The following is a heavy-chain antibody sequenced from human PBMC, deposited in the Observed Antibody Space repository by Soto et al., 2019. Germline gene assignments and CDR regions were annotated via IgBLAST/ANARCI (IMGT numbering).Heavy chain of an antibody. J-gene: IGHJ5*02. CDR2: INAGNGNT. Sequence: VSSVKVSCKASGYSFRSYTMHWVRQAPGQRLEWMGWINAGNGNTQYSQRFQDRVTITRDTSASTAYMELSSLRSEDTAVYYCARADCSSTSCSLGFDPWGQGTLVTVSS. CDR1: GYSFRSYT. D-gene: IGHD2-2*01. V-gene: IGHV1-3*01. CDR3: ARADCSSTSCSLGFDP.